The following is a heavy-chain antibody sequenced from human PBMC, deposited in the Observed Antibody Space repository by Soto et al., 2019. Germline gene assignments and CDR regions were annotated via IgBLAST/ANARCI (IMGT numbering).Heavy chain of an antibody. D-gene: IGHD3-3*01. CDR2: IYYSGST. V-gene: IGHV4-30-4*01. CDR3: ARDNITIFGVDYYYYGMDV. CDR1: GGSISSGDYY. Sequence: SETLSLTCTVSGGSISSGDYYWSWIRQPPGKGLEWIGYIYYSGSTYYNPSLKSRVTISVDTSKNQFSLKLSSVTAADTAVYYCARDNITIFGVDYYYYGMDVWGQGTTVTVFS. J-gene: IGHJ6*02.